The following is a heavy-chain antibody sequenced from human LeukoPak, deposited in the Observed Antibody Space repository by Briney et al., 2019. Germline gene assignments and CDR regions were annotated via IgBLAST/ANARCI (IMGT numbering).Heavy chain of an antibody. V-gene: IGHV3-66*01. D-gene: IGHD1-14*01. Sequence: GGSLRLSCAASGFTVSSNYMSWVRQAPGKGLEWVSVIYSGGSTYYADSVKGRFTISRDNSKNTLHLQMNSLRAEDTAVYYCAREFSGLMDVWGKGTTVTISS. CDR1: GFTVSSNY. J-gene: IGHJ6*04. CDR2: IYSGGST. CDR3: AREFSGLMDV.